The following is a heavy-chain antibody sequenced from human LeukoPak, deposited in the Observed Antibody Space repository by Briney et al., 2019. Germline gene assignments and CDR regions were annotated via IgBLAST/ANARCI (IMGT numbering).Heavy chain of an antibody. V-gene: IGHV4-34*01. CDR2: INHSGST. Sequence: PSETLSLTCAVYGGSFSGYYWSWIRQPPGKGLEWIGEINHSGSTNYNPSLKSRVTISVDTSKNQFSLKLSSVTAADTAVYYCARTPGLSRRYCSGGSCYKYAFDIWGQGTMVTVSS. CDR1: GGSFSGYY. D-gene: IGHD2-15*01. J-gene: IGHJ3*02. CDR3: ARTPGLSRRYCSGGSCYKYAFDI.